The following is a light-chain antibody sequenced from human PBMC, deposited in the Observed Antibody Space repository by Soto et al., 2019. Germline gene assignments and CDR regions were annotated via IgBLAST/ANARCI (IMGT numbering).Light chain of an antibody. J-gene: IGLJ3*02. Sequence: QSVLTQPPSVSGAPGQRVTISCTGSSSNIGAGYDVHWYQQLPGTAPKLLIYGNSNRPSGVPDRFSGSKSGTSASLPITGLQATGEADYYRQSYDSSLSGWVFGGGTKVTVL. V-gene: IGLV1-40*01. CDR1: SSNIGAGYD. CDR3: QSYDSSLSGWV. CDR2: GNS.